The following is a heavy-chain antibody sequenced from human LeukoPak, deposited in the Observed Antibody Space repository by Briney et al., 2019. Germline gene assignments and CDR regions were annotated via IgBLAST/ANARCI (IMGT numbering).Heavy chain of an antibody. V-gene: IGHV6-1*01. CDR3: ARDLGDGYNWFDP. Sequence: SQTLSLTCAISGDGVSSSSAAWNWIRQSPSRGLEWLGRTYYRSKWYNDYAVSVKSRITINPDTSKNQFSLQPNSVTPEDTAVYYCARDLGDGYNWFDPWGQGTLVTVSS. D-gene: IGHD5-24*01. CDR1: GDGVSSSSAA. CDR2: TYYRSKWYN. J-gene: IGHJ5*02.